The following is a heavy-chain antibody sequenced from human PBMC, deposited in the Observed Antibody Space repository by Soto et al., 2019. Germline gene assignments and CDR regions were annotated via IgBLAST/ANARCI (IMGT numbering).Heavy chain of an antibody. CDR2: IYYSGST. J-gene: IGHJ4*02. CDR3: ARGYGGYGPRVYFDY. D-gene: IGHD4-17*01. CDR1: GGSISSGGYY. Sequence: SETLSLTCSVSGGSISSGGYYWSWIRQHPGKGLEWIGYIYYSGSTYYNPSLKSRVTISVDTSKNQFSLKLSSVTAADTAVYYCARGYGGYGPRVYFDYWGQGTLVTVSS. V-gene: IGHV4-31*03.